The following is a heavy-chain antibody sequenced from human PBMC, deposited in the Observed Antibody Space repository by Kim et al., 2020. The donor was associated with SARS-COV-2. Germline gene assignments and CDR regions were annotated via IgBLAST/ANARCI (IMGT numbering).Heavy chain of an antibody. CDR3: ARQYYDFWSGYLYPD. V-gene: IGHV5-10-1*01. D-gene: IGHD3-3*01. Sequence: GESLKISCKGSGYSFTSYWISWVRQMPGKGLEWMGRIDPSDSYTNYSPSFQGHVTISVDKSISTAYLQWSSLKASDTAMYYCARQYYDFWSGYLYPDWGQGTLVTVSS. CDR2: IDPSDSYT. J-gene: IGHJ4*02. CDR1: GYSFTSYW.